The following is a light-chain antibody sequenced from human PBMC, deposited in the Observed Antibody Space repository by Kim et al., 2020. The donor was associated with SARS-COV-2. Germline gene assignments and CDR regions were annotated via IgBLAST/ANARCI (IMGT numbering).Light chain of an antibody. V-gene: IGKV1-12*01. Sequence: DVQMTQSPSSVSASVGDTVTITCRASQGIASWLAWYQQKPWKAPKLLIYAASALQSGVPSRFSGSGSGREFTLTIRSLQPEDVAAYFCQQSNNFPITFGLGTRLEIK. CDR3: QQSNNFPIT. J-gene: IGKJ5*01. CDR1: QGIASW. CDR2: AAS.